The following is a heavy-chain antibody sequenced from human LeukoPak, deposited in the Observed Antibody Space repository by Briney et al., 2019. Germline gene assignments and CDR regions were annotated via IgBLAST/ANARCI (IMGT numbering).Heavy chain of an antibody. CDR1: GFTFDDYA. J-gene: IGHJ4*02. V-gene: IGHV3-9*01. Sequence: PGRSLRLSCAASGFTFDDYAMHWVRQAPGKGLEWVSGISWNSGSIGYADSVKGRFTISRDNAKNSLYLQMNSLRAEDTALYYCAKDGIAVAGTPYYFDYWGQGTLVTVSS. CDR2: ISWNSGSI. D-gene: IGHD6-19*01. CDR3: AKDGIAVAGTPYYFDY.